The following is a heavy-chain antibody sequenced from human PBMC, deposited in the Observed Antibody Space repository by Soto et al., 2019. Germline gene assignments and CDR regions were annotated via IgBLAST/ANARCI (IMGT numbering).Heavy chain of an antibody. Sequence: GGSLRLSCAASGLTFTGYTLDWVRQAPGKGLEWVSSVTPTSEYISYADSVRGRFTISRDNAKNSLYLQMNSLRAEDTAVYYCARGQFPDHWGQGTLVTVSS. CDR2: VTPTSEYI. CDR3: ARGQFPDH. J-gene: IGHJ5*02. CDR1: GLTFTGYT. D-gene: IGHD4-4*01. V-gene: IGHV3-21*01.